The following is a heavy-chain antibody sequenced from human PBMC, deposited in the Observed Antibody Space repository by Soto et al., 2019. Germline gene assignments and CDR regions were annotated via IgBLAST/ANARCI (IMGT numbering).Heavy chain of an antibody. V-gene: IGHV3-74*01. CDR2: VNGDGSST. J-gene: IGHJ4*02. CDR1: GFTFSNYW. Sequence: EVQLVESGGGLVQPGGSLRLSCAASGFTFSNYWMHWVRQAPGEGLVWVSRVNGDGSSTSYADSVKGRFTVSRDSAKSRLYLQMNSRRAEDTAVYYCARDSSGSCDYWGQGTLVTVPS. CDR3: ARDSSGSCDY.